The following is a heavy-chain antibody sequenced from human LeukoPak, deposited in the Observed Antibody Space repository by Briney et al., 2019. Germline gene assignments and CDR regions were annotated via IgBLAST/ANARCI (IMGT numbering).Heavy chain of an antibody. CDR1: GGSISSSSYY. Sequence: SETLSLTCTVSGGSISSSSYYWGWIRQPPGKGLEWIGSIYYSVSTYYNPSLKSRVTISVDTSKNHFSLKLSSVTAADTAVYYCARQGSGNYYLYYLDYWGQGTLVTVSS. CDR2: IYYSVST. D-gene: IGHD3-10*01. J-gene: IGHJ4*02. V-gene: IGHV4-39*01. CDR3: ARQGSGNYYLYYLDY.